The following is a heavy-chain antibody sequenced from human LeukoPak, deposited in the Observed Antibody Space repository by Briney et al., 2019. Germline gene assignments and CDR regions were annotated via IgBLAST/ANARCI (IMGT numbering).Heavy chain of an antibody. Sequence: PGGSLRLSCAASGFTFSDYYMSWIRQAPGKGLEWVSYISSSGSTIYYADSVKGRFTISRDNAKNSLYLQMNSLRAEDTAVYYCARVLSPAPFYDSSGYYHFDYWGQGTLVTVS. CDR2: ISSSGSTI. CDR3: ARVLSPAPFYDSSGYYHFDY. V-gene: IGHV3-11*04. CDR1: GFTFSDYY. D-gene: IGHD3-22*01. J-gene: IGHJ4*02.